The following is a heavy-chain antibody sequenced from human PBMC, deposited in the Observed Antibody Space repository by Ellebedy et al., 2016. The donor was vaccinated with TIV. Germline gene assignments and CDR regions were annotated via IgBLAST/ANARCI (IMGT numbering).Heavy chain of an antibody. D-gene: IGHD2-2*01. CDR1: GGTFSSYA. Sequence: AASVKVSCKASGGTFSSYAISWVRQAPGQGLEWMGGIIPIFGTANYAQKFQGRVTITADESTSTAYMELSSLRSEDTAVYYCARTHVGYCSSTSCYAVDWFDPWGQGTLVTVSS. CDR3: ARTHVGYCSSTSCYAVDWFDP. V-gene: IGHV1-69*13. CDR2: IIPIFGTA. J-gene: IGHJ5*02.